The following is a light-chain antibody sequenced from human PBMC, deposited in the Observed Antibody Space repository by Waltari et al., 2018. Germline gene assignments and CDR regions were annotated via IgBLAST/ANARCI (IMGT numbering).Light chain of an antibody. CDR1: QDISDH. J-gene: IGKJ4*01. V-gene: IGKV1-33*01. CDR2: DGS. CDR3: QQFDDLPLT. Sequence: DVQMTQSPSSLSVSVGDTITITCQASQDISDHVNWYQQKQGRAPKVLIYDGSYLETGVPSRFSGGGSGTDFTFTISSLQPEDFATYYCQQFDDLPLTFGGGTKVEI.